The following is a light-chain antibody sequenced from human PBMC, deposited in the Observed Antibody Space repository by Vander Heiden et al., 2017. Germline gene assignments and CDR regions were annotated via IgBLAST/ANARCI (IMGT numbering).Light chain of an antibody. CDR3: AEWEGSQSGV. CDR2: RNK. V-gene: IGLV1-47*01. Sequence: QSVLTQPPSAPGTPGQRVTISCSGRSSNSGSNYVDWYQQRPGTAPKLLSYRNKQRPSGVPGRFSGSESGTSAALAISGLRAEDEADYYCAEWEGSQSGVFGGGTKLTVL. CDR1: SSNSGSNY. J-gene: IGLJ2*01.